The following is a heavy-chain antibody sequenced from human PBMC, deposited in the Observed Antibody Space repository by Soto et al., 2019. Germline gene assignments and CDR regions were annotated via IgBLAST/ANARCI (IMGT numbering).Heavy chain of an antibody. Sequence: GGSLRLSCAASGFTFSSYWMHWVRQAPGKGLVWVSRINSDGSSTSYADSVKGRFTISRDNAKNTLYLQMNSLRAEDTAVYYCARDPAGWYREAYNWFDPWGQGTLLTVSS. CDR3: ARDPAGWYREAYNWFDP. V-gene: IGHV3-74*01. J-gene: IGHJ5*02. CDR1: GFTFSSYW. CDR2: INSDGSST. D-gene: IGHD6-19*01.